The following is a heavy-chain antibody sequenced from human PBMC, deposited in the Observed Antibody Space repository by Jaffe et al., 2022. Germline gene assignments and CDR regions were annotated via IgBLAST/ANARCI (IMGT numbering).Heavy chain of an antibody. J-gene: IGHJ3*02. Sequence: QVQLVQSGAEVKKPGASVKVSCKASGYTFTSYDINWVRQATGQGLEWMGWMNPNSGNTGYAQKFQGRVTMTRNTSISTAYMELSSLRSEDTAVYYCASLQGYCSSTSCLGRAFDIWGQGTMVTVSS. CDR1: GYTFTSYD. V-gene: IGHV1-8*01. CDR2: MNPNSGNT. D-gene: IGHD2-2*01. CDR3: ASLQGYCSSTSCLGRAFDI.